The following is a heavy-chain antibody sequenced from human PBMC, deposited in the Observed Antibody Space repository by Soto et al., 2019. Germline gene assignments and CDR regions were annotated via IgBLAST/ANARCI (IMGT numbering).Heavy chain of an antibody. CDR2: IYYSGST. D-gene: IGHD3-10*01. CDR3: ARGALVRGVALFDY. Sequence: SETLSLTCTVSGGSISSYYWIWIRQPPGKGLEWIGYIYYSGSTNYNPSLKSRVTISVDTSMNQFSLKLSSVTAADTAVYYCARGALVRGVALFDYWGQGTLVTVSS. J-gene: IGHJ4*02. CDR1: GGSISSYY. V-gene: IGHV4-59*08.